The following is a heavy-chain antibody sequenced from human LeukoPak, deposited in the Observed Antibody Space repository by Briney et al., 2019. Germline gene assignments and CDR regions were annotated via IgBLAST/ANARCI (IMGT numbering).Heavy chain of an antibody. CDR1: GDSISTSSYY. Sequence: SETLSLTCSVSGDSISTSSYYWGWIRQPPGKGLEWIGTIYYSGSTYYNPSLTSRVTISVDTSKNRFSLKLSSVTAADTAVYYCARHKDYYYSYMDVWGKGTTVTISS. CDR3: ARHKDYYYSYMDV. J-gene: IGHJ6*03. CDR2: IYYSGST. V-gene: IGHV4-39*01.